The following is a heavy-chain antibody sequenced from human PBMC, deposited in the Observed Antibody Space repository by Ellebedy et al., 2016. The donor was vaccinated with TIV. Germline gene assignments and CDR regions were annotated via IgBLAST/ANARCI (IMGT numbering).Heavy chain of an antibody. CDR3: ARTYGSGNYYPTDY. CDR2: ISAYNDNT. V-gene: IGHV1-18*01. Sequence: ASVKVSXXASAYIFTSYGISWVRQALGQGLEWMGWISAYNDNTNYAQKLQGRVTMTTDTSTSTAYMELRSLRSDDTAVYYCARTYGSGNYYPTDYWGQGTLVTGSS. J-gene: IGHJ4*02. D-gene: IGHD3-10*01. CDR1: AYIFTSYG.